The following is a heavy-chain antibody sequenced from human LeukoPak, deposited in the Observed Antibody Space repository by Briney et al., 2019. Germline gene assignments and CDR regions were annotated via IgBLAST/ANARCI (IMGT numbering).Heavy chain of an antibody. CDR2: ISYDGSNK. V-gene: IGHV3-30-3*01. J-gene: IGHJ3*02. Sequence: GGSLRLSCVASGFTFSSYEMNWVRQAPGKGLEWVAVISYDGSNKYYADSVKGRFTISRDNSKNTLYLQMNSLRAEDTAVYYCARGGFDIWGQGTMVTVSS. CDR3: ARGGFDI. CDR1: GFTFSSYE.